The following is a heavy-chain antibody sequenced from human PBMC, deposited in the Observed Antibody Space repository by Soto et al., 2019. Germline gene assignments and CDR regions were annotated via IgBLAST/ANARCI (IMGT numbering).Heavy chain of an antibody. CDR3: ARTRRSGYYFDY. J-gene: IGHJ4*02. CDR1: GGSISSGDYY. CDR2: IYYSGST. V-gene: IGHV4-31*03. D-gene: IGHD7-27*01. Sequence: QVQLQESGPGLVKPSQTLSLTCTVSGGSISSGDYYWGWIRQHPGKGLEWIGYIYYSGSTYYNPSLKSRVTISGDTSKNQFSLKLSSVTAADTAVYYCARTRRSGYYFDYWGQGTLVPVSS.